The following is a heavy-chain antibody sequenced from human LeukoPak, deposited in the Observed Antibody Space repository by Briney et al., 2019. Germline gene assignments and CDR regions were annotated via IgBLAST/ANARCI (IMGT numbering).Heavy chain of an antibody. D-gene: IGHD5-12*01. CDR3: ARGYSGYPDDY. Sequence: SQTLSLTCTVSGGSISSGGYYWSWIRQHPGKGLEWIGYIYYSGSTYCNPSLKSRVTISVDTSKNQFSLKLSSVTAADTAVYYCARGYSGYPDDYWGQGTLVTVSS. V-gene: IGHV4-31*03. J-gene: IGHJ4*02. CDR1: GGSISSGGYY. CDR2: IYYSGST.